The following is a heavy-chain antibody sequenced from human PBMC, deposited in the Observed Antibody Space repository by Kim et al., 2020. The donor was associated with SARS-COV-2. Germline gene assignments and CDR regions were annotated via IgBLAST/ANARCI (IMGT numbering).Heavy chain of an antibody. CDR3: ARHKGNTIFGVVIIDAFDI. Sequence: SETLSLTCTVSGGSISSSSYYWGWIRQPPGKGLEWIGSIYYSGSTYYNPSLKSRVTISVDTSKNQFSLKLRSVTAADTSVYYCARHKGNTIFGVVIIDAFDIWGQGTMVTVSS. CDR1: GGSISSSSYY. J-gene: IGHJ3*02. CDR2: IYYSGST. V-gene: IGHV4-39*01. D-gene: IGHD3-3*01.